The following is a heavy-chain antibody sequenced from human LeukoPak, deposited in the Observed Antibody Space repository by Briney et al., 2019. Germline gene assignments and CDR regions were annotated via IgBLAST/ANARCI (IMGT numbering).Heavy chain of an antibody. CDR2: IYTSGST. D-gene: IGHD3-22*01. J-gene: IGHJ4*02. Sequence: SETLSLTCTVSGGSISNYYWSWIRQPAGKGLEWIGRIYTSGSTNYNPSLKGRVTMSVDTSKNQFSLKLSSVTAADTAVYYCARVVSIVGRYYFDYWGQGTLVTVSS. CDR3: ARVVSIVGRYYFDY. V-gene: IGHV4-4*07. CDR1: GGSISNYY.